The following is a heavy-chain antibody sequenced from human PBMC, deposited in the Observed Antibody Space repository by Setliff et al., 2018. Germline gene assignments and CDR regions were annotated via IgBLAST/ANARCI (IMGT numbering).Heavy chain of an antibody. Sequence: GKSLQISCKGSGYSFTSYWISWVRQMPGKGLEWKGRIDPSDSYTNYSPSFQGHVTISGDKSISTAYLQWSSLKASDTAMYYCARIRRDIVVVVGATPDYYDYMDVWGKGTTVTVSS. V-gene: IGHV5-10-1*01. CDR1: GYSFTSYW. J-gene: IGHJ6*03. CDR2: IDPSDSYT. D-gene: IGHD2-15*01. CDR3: ARIRRDIVVVVGATPDYYDYMDV.